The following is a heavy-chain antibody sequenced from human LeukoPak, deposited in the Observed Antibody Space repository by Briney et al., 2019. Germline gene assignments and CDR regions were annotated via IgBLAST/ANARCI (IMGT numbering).Heavy chain of an antibody. CDR3: ARHSLHSNYATGGIDY. CDR1: GGSISNYY. Sequence: SETLSLTCTVSGGSISNYYWSWLRQPPGKGLEWLGYISYSGSTSYNSSLKSRVTISVDTSKNQFSLKLASVTAADTAVYYCARHSLHSNYATGGIDYWGQGTLITVSS. CDR2: ISYSGST. V-gene: IGHV4-59*08. J-gene: IGHJ4*02. D-gene: IGHD4-11*01.